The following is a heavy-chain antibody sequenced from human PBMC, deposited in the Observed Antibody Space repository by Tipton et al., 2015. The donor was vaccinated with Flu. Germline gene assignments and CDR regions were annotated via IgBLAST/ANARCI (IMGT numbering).Heavy chain of an antibody. CDR2: IRSKAYGGTT. V-gene: IGHV3-49*03. CDR1: GFTFGDYA. Sequence: QLVQSGGGLVQPGRSLRLSCTASGFTFGDYAMSWFRQAPGKGLEWVGFIRSKAYGGTTEYAASVKGRFTISRDDSKSIAYLQMNSLKTEDTAVYYCTRAGSGRPVGALMGYFDLWGRGTLVTVSS. D-gene: IGHD1-26*01. J-gene: IGHJ2*01. CDR3: TRAGSGRPVGALMGYFDL.